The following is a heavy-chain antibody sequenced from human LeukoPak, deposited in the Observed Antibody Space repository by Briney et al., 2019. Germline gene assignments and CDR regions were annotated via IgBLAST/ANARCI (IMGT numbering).Heavy chain of an antibody. J-gene: IGHJ6*03. CDR2: IYYSGST. D-gene: IGHD1-1*01. CDR1: GGSISSYY. V-gene: IGHV4-59*01. CDR3: ARWNRAYYYYYYMDV. Sequence: PSETLSLTCTVSGGSISSYYWSWIRQPPGKGLEWIGYIYYSGSTNYNPSLKSRVTISVDTSKNQFSLKLSSVTAADTAVYYCARWNRAYYYYYYMDVWGKGTTVTVSS.